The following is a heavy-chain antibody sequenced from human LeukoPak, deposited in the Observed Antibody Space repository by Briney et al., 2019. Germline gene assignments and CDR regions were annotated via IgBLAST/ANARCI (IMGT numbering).Heavy chain of an antibody. D-gene: IGHD1-1*01. V-gene: IGHV1-18*01. CDR1: GYIFTSYG. Sequence: ASVKVSCKASGYIFTSYGISWVRQAPGQGLEWMGWISAYNGNTNYAQKLQCRVTMTTDTSTSTAYMELRSLRSDDTAVYYRARDQIQLERRGLRRYGWFDPWGQGTLVTVSS. J-gene: IGHJ5*02. CDR2: ISAYNGNT. CDR3: ARDQIQLERRGLRRYGWFDP.